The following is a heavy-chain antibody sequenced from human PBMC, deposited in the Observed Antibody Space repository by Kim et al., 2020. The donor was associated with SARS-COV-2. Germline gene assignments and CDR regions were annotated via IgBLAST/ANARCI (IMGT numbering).Heavy chain of an antibody. D-gene: IGHD2-8*02. Sequence: PSLESRPTMSVDTAKNQFSLKLTSVTAADTAIYYCARDNWTGGGSNFFDYWGQGTLVTVPS. J-gene: IGHJ4*02. CDR3: ARDNWTGGGSNFFDY. V-gene: IGHV4-31*02.